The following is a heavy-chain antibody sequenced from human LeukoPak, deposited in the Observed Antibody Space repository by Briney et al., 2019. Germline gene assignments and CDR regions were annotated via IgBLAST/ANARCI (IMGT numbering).Heavy chain of an antibody. D-gene: IGHD3-9*01. CDR3: ASLPYYDILTGYRPFDY. CDR2: ISSSSSYI. Sequence: GGSLRLSCAASGFTFSSYSMNWVRQAPGKGLEWVSSISSSSSYIYYADSVKGRFTISRDNAKNSLYLQMNSLRAEDTAVYYCASLPYYDILTGYRPFDYWGQGTLVNVSS. J-gene: IGHJ4*02. CDR1: GFTFSSYS. V-gene: IGHV3-21*01.